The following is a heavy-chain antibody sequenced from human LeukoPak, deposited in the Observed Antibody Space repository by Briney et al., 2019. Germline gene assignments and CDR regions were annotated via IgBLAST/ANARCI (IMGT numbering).Heavy chain of an antibody. V-gene: IGHV1-18*04. Sequence: ASVKVSCKASGYTFTSYGISWVRQAPGQGLEWMGWISAYNGNTNYAQKLQGRVTMTTDTSTSTAYMELRSLRSDDTAVYYCARDRAPPYYYYGMTSGAKGPRSPSPQ. CDR1: GYTFTSYG. J-gene: IGHJ6*04. CDR2: ISAYNGNT. CDR3: ARDRAPPYYYYGMTS.